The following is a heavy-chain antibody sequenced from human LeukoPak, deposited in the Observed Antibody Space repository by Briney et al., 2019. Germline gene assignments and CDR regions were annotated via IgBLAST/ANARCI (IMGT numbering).Heavy chain of an antibody. CDR3: ARGLAVARKRRTYYYYGMDV. Sequence: GESLKISCKGSGYSLTSYWIGWARQMPGKGLEWMAIIYPGDSDTRYSPSFQGQVTISADKSISTAYLQWSSLKASDTAMYYCARGLAVARKRRTYYYYGMDVWGQGTTVTVSS. V-gene: IGHV5-51*01. CDR1: GYSLTSYW. J-gene: IGHJ6*02. D-gene: IGHD6-19*01. CDR2: IYPGDSDT.